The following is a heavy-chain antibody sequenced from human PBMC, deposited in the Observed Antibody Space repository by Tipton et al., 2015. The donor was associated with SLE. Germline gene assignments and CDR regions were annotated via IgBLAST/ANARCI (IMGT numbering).Heavy chain of an antibody. CDR2: IVPMFGTI. CDR1: GGTFSSYA. J-gene: IGHJ4*02. Sequence: QVQLVQSGAEVQKPGSSVQVSCKASGGTFSSYAISWVRQAPGQGLEWMGGIVPMFGTIHYAQKFQGRVTITADESTSTVYMELSSLRSYDTAVYYCARDPLYLYDNGGTLDDWGQGTRVTVAS. V-gene: IGHV1-69*01. D-gene: IGHD3-22*01. CDR3: ARDPLYLYDNGGTLDD.